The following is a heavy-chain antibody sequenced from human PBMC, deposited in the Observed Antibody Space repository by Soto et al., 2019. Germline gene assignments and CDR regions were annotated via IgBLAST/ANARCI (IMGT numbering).Heavy chain of an antibody. CDR3: AGNLALTGLYYYYGMDV. D-gene: IGHD3-9*01. CDR2: IGTAGDT. Sequence: GGSLRLSCAASGFTFSSYDMHWVRQATGKGLEWVSAIGTAGDTYYPGSVKGRFTISRENAKNSLYLQMNSLRAEDTAVYYCAGNLALTGLYYYYGMDVWGQGTTVTVSS. V-gene: IGHV3-13*01. J-gene: IGHJ6*02. CDR1: GFTFSSYD.